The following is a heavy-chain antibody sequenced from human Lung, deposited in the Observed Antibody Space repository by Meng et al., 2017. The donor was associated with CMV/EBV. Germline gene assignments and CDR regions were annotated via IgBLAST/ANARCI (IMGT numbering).Heavy chain of an antibody. CDR1: GFTFRNCA. Sequence: GESXKISCTGSGFTFRNCAMSWVRQAPGKGLEFVSSISGGGDNTYYTDSVKGRFIISRDNSKNTLYLQMDSLRAEDTALYYCAKGENYFDSSGLDYWGQGSQVTVSS. CDR2: ISGGGDNT. D-gene: IGHD3-22*01. J-gene: IGHJ4*02. V-gene: IGHV3-23*01. CDR3: AKGENYFDSSGLDY.